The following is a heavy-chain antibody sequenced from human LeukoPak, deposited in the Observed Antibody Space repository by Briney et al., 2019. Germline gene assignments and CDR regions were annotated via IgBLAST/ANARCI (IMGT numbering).Heavy chain of an antibody. CDR1: GYTITSYD. D-gene: IGHD4-17*01. J-gene: IGHJ5*02. CDR2: MNPNSGNT. CDR3: ARAPSREDYGDHYWFDP. V-gene: IGHV1-8*01. Sequence: ASVKVSFKASGYTITSYDINWVRQAPGQGLEWMGWMNPNSGNTGYAQKFQGRVTMTRNTSISTAYMELSSLRSEDTAVYYCARAPSREDYGDHYWFDPWGQGTLVTVSS.